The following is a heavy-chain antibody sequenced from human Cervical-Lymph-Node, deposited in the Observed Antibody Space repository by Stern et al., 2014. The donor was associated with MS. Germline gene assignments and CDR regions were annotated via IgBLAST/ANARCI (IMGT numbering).Heavy chain of an antibody. CDR1: GGSISSSGYY. D-gene: IGHD1-26*01. CDR2: IHDSGST. Sequence: QVQLVESGPGLVKPSQTLSLTCTVSGGSISSSGYYWSWIRQPADKGLEWIGRIHDSGSTYYNPSIKSRVIISMDTAKKPSILKRPSVTAADTAVYYCATTRWDLFTWNWFDPWGQGTLVTVSS. J-gene: IGHJ5*02. CDR3: ATTRWDLFTWNWFDP. V-gene: IGHV4-61*02.